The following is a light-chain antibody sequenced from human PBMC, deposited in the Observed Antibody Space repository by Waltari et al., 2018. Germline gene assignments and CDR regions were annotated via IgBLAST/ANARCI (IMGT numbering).Light chain of an antibody. Sequence: DIQTTQSPSSLSASAGASVTITCQASQNISNYLNWYQQKPGKAPKRLIYKASNLETGVPSRFSGSGSGTDFTFTISSLQPEDIATYYCQQYDNLPFTFGPGTKVEIK. V-gene: IGKV1-33*01. CDR2: KAS. CDR3: QQYDNLPFT. CDR1: QNISNY. J-gene: IGKJ3*01.